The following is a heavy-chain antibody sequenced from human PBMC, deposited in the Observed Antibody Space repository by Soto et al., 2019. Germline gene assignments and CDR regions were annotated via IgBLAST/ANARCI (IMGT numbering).Heavy chain of an antibody. J-gene: IGHJ4*02. CDR2: IYSGGST. Sequence: PGGSLRLSCAASGFTFSSYSIYWVRQAPGKGLEWVSVIYSGGSTYYADSVKGRFTISRDNSKNTLYLQMNSLRAEDTAVYYCARDYYDSSGYPSGFDYWGQGTLVTVSS. CDR1: GFTFSSYS. D-gene: IGHD3-22*01. CDR3: ARDYYDSSGYPSGFDY. V-gene: IGHV3-53*01.